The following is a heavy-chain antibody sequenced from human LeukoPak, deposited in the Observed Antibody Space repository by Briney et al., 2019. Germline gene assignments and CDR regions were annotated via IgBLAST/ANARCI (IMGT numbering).Heavy chain of an antibody. CDR1: VGSISSGNW. CDR2: VYHNGTP. V-gene: IGHV4-4*02. D-gene: IGHD1-1*01. CDR3: ATAPILRGEAGEQYKYGMDV. J-gene: IGHJ6*02. Sequence: SETLSLTCAVSVGSISSGNWWSWVRQSQGRGLEWIGEVYHNGTPNYNPSLKSRVTISADTFKNHFSLKLTSVTAADTAVYYCATAPILRGEAGEQYKYGMDVWGQGTTVIVSS.